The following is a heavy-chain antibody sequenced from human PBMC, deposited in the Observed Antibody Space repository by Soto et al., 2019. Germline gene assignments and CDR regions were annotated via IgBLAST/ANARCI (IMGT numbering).Heavy chain of an antibody. V-gene: IGHV1-46*01. D-gene: IGHD6-19*01. Sequence: ASVKVSCKASGYTFTHYYIHWVRQAPGQGLEWMGMINPSGGSTSYAQKFQGRVTITADESTSTAYMELSSLRSEDTAVYYCARDLISSGWASNWFDPWGQGTLVTVSS. CDR1: GYTFTHYY. CDR3: ARDLISSGWASNWFDP. CDR2: INPSGGST. J-gene: IGHJ5*02.